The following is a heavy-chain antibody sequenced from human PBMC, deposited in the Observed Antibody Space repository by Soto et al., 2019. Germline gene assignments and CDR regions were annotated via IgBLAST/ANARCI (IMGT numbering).Heavy chain of an antibody. CDR3: ARGRYDFVVGYYYYYMDV. CDR1: GGSISSYY. CDR2: IYYSGST. J-gene: IGHJ6*03. V-gene: IGHV4-59*01. D-gene: IGHD3-16*01. Sequence: QVQLPESGPGLVKPSETLSLTCTVSGGSISSYYWSWIRQPPGKGLEWIGYIYYSGSTNYNPSLKSRVTISVDTSKNQFSLKLSSVTAADTAVYYCARGRYDFVVGYYYYYMDVWGKGTTVTVSS.